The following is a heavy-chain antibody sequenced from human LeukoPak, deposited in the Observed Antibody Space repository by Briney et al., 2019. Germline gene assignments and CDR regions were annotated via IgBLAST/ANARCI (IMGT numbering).Heavy chain of an antibody. CDR3: ARGSRRHYDGSGYYFGEFDF. V-gene: IGHV4-59*11. Sequence: SETLSLTCTVSDDSIKSHFWTWIRQSPGKGLEWIGYVFYSGSTSYNPSLRSRLTMSVDTSKSQFSLNLNSVTTADTAVYYCARGSRRHYDGSGYYFGEFDFWGQGILVTVSS. CDR2: VFYSGST. J-gene: IGHJ4*02. D-gene: IGHD3-22*01. CDR1: DDSIKSHF.